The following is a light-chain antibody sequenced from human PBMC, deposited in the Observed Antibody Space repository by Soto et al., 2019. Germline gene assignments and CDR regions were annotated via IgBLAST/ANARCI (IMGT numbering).Light chain of an antibody. J-gene: IGLJ2*01. CDR3: QVWDNDSDHPI. Sequence: SYELTQSPSVSVAPGQTARITCVGNNIVSKSVHWYHRRPGQAPVLVVYDDSDRPSGISERFAGSNSDNTATLTISRVEVGDEADYYCQVWDNDSDHPIFGGGTQLTVL. V-gene: IGLV3-21*02. CDR2: DDS. CDR1: NIVSKS.